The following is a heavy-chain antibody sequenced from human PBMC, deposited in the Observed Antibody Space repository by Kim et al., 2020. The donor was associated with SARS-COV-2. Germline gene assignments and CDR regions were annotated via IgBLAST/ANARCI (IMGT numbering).Heavy chain of an antibody. Sequence: AQKFQGRVTMTRDTSISTAYMELSRLRSDDTAVYYCASHSSGWFDDAFDIWGQGTMVTVSS. V-gene: IGHV1-2*02. D-gene: IGHD6-19*01. CDR3: ASHSSGWFDDAFDI. J-gene: IGHJ3*02.